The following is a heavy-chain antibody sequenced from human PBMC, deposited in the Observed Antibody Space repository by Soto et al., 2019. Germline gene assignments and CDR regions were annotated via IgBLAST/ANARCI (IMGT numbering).Heavy chain of an antibody. CDR1: GFTFSGYA. CDR3: ARASGWYFDY. Sequence: GGSLRLSCAASGFTFSGYAMHWVRQAPGKGLEWVAVISYDGSNKYYADSVKGRFTISRDNSKNTLYLQMNSLRAEDTAVYYCARASGWYFDYWGQGTLVTVSS. J-gene: IGHJ4*02. D-gene: IGHD6-19*01. V-gene: IGHV3-30-3*01. CDR2: ISYDGSNK.